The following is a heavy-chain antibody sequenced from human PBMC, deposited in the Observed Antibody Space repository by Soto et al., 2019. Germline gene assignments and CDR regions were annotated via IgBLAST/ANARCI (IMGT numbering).Heavy chain of an antibody. J-gene: IGHJ4*02. Sequence: SETLSLTCTVSGDSIGNSHWSWIRQPPGKGLEWIGLTFSRGSATYNPSLKSRVTISVDTSKNQLSLKLTSVTAADTAVYFCARHNSRTLAALEIPFDFWCKGTLVTVSS. CDR1: GDSIGNSH. CDR3: ARHNSRTLAALEIPFDF. D-gene: IGHD1-1*01. CDR2: TFSRGSA. V-gene: IGHV4-4*09.